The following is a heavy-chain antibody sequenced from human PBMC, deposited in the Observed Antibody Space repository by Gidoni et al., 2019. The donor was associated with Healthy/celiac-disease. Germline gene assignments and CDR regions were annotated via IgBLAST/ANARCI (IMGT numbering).Heavy chain of an antibody. D-gene: IGHD3-10*01. J-gene: IGHJ6*02. CDR2: ISAYNGNT. V-gene: IGHV1-18*01. CDR1: GYTFTRYG. Sequence: QVQLVQSGAEVKKPGASVKVSCKASGYTFTRYGISWVRQAPGPGLEWLGWISAYNGNTNYAQKLQGRVTMTTDTSTSTAYMELRSLRSDDTAVYYCARRSNPLITMVRGVIITTFDYYYYGMDVWGQGTTVTVSS. CDR3: ARRSNPLITMVRGVIITTFDYYYYGMDV.